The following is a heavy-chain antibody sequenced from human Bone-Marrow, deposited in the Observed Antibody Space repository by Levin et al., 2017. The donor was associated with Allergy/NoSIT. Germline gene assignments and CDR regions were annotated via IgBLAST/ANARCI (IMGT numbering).Heavy chain of an antibody. J-gene: IGHJ4*02. CDR2: IWYDGSNI. V-gene: IGHV3-33*01. CDR3: ARDRGDCVGGRCQSDYIDY. Sequence: SCAASGFTFSTAGMHWVRQAPGKGLEWVSIIWYDGSNINYADSVKGRFTISRDNSKNRVYLQMNSLRAEDTAVYYCARDRGDCVGGRCQSDYIDYWGQGTLVTVSS. CDR1: GFTFSTAG. D-gene: IGHD2-15*01.